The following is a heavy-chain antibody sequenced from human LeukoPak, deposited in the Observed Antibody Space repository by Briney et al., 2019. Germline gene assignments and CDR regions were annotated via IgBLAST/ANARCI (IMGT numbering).Heavy chain of an antibody. J-gene: IGHJ4*02. V-gene: IGHV4-59*11. D-gene: IGHD1-14*01. CDR3: ARCIMRRYDY. CDR2: IYNSGST. CDR1: GDSISSHY. Sequence: SETLSLTCTVSGDSISSHYWSWIRQPPGKGLEWIGYIYNSGSTNYNPSLKSRVTISVDTSKNQFSLKLSSVTAADTAVYFCARCIMRRYDYWGQGTLVTVSS.